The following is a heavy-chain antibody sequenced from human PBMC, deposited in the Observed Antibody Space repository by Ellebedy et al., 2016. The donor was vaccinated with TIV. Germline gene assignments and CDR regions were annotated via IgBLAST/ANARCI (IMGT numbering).Heavy chain of an antibody. CDR3: ARWFGELLYVRWFDP. D-gene: IGHD3-10*01. Sequence: SETLSLTCTVSGDSISRSSYYWGWIRKPPGQGLEWIGSIYYTGSTDYNPSLKSRVAISADTSKNQFSLRLSSVTAADTAVYYCARWFGELLYVRWFDPWGQGTLVTVSS. J-gene: IGHJ5*02. V-gene: IGHV4-39*01. CDR2: IYYTGST. CDR1: GDSISRSSYY.